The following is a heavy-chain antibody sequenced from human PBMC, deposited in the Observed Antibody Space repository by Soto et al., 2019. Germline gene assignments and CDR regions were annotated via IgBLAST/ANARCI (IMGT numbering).Heavy chain of an antibody. J-gene: IGHJ4*02. Sequence: GGSLRLSCVASGITFRSRAMSWARQAPGEGLEWVSVTTDNDGDRKYADSVRGRFTISRDNSKNTLYLQMSSLRAEDSAVYYCARGSSDSYPGSRIFDLWGRGTRVTVSS. CDR3: ARGSSDSYPGSRIFDL. CDR2: TTDNDGDR. V-gene: IGHV3-23*01. CDR1: GITFRSRA. D-gene: IGHD2-15*01.